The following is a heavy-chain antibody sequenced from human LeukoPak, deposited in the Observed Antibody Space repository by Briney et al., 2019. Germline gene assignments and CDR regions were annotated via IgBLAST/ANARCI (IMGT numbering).Heavy chain of an antibody. V-gene: IGHV3-33*06. D-gene: IGHD4-17*01. J-gene: IGHJ4*02. Sequence: GGSLRLSCAASGFTFSSYGVHWVRQAPGMGLEWVAVIWYDGSNQYYADSVKGRFTISRDNSKNTLYLQMNSLRAEDTAVYYCAKDHDYGGYLLDYWGQGTLVTVSS. CDR1: GFTFSSYG. CDR3: AKDHDYGGYLLDY. CDR2: IWYDGSNQ.